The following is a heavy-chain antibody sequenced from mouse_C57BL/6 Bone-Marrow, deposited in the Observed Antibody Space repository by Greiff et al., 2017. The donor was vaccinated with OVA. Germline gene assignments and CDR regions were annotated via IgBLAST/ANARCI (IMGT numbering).Heavy chain of an antibody. CDR1: GYTFTSYW. Sequence: QVQLQQPGAELVKPGASVKLSCKASGYTFTSYWMHWVKQRPGQGLEWIGMIHPNSGSTNYNEKFKSKATLTVDKSSSTPYMQLSRLTSEDSAVYYCAREGLTTVVENFDYWGQGTTLTVSS. CDR2: IHPNSGST. D-gene: IGHD1-1*01. J-gene: IGHJ2*01. V-gene: IGHV1-64*01. CDR3: AREGLTTVVENFDY.